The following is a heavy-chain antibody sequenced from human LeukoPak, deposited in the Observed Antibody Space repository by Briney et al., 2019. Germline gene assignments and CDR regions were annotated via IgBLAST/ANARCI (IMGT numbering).Heavy chain of an antibody. Sequence: PSETLSLTCAVSGYSISSGYYWGWIRQPPGKGLEWIGSIYHSGSTYYNPSLKSRVTISVDTSKNQFSLKLSSVTAADTAVYYCARARSPYLSSGHTFGYWGQGTLVTVSS. V-gene: IGHV4-38-2*01. CDR2: IYHSGST. CDR3: ARARSPYLSSGHTFGY. D-gene: IGHD6-19*01. J-gene: IGHJ4*02. CDR1: GYSISSGYY.